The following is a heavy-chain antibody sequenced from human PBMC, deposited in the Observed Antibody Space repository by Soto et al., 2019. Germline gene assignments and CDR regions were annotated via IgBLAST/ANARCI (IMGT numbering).Heavy chain of an antibody. Sequence: SETLSLTCTVSGGSISNYYWSWIRQPPGKGLEWIGYIHYSGSTNYNPSLKRRITVSVDTSKNQFSLKLTSVTAADTAMYYCARVYCSSTTCYDLFDYWGQGILVTVSS. J-gene: IGHJ4*02. CDR3: ARVYCSSTTCYDLFDY. CDR2: IHYSGST. CDR1: GGSISNYY. V-gene: IGHV4-59*08. D-gene: IGHD2-2*01.